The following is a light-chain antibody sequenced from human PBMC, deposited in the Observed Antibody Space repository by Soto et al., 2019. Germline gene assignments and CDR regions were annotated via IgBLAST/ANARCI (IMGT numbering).Light chain of an antibody. V-gene: IGKV3-15*01. Sequence: EIVMTQSPATLSVSPGERVTLSCRASQSVSSNLAWFQQKPGQAPRLLIYDASTRATGIPARFSGGGSGTEFTLTISSLQSEDFVVYYCQQYDKWPPSTFGQGTKVDIK. J-gene: IGKJ1*01. CDR1: QSVSSN. CDR2: DAS. CDR3: QQYDKWPPST.